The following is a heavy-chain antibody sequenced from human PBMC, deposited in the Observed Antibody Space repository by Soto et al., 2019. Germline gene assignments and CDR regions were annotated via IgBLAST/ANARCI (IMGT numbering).Heavy chain of an antibody. CDR3: AIESSGRYESGMDV. J-gene: IGHJ6*02. V-gene: IGHV3-11*01. CDR1: GFTFSDYY. D-gene: IGHD6-19*01. CDR2: ISSSGSTI. Sequence: GGSLRLSCAASGFTFSDYYMSWIRQAPGKGLEWVSYISSSGSTIYYADSVKGRFTISRDNAKNSLYLQMNSLRAEDTAVYHCAIESSGRYESGMDVWGQGTTVTVSS.